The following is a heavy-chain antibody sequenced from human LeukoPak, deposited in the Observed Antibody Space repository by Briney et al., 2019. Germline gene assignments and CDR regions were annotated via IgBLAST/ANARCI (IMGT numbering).Heavy chain of an antibody. CDR1: GFTFSSYS. V-gene: IGHV3-21*01. CDR2: ISSSSSYI. J-gene: IGHJ4*02. Sequence: GGSLRFSCAASGFTFSSYSMNWVRQAPGKGLEWVSSISSSSSYIYYADSVKGRFTISRDNAKNSLYLQMNSLRAEDTAVYYCARAGIAAAGTIYWGQGTLVTVSS. D-gene: IGHD6-13*01. CDR3: ARAGIAAAGTIY.